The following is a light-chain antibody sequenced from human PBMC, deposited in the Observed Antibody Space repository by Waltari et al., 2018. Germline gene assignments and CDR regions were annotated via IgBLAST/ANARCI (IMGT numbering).Light chain of an antibody. CDR3: QHRANSWT. CDR2: DAS. Sequence: EIVLTQSPATLSLSPGERATLSCRASQSLGIYLAWYHQKPGLPPRPLIYDASNRATGIPARFSGSGSGTDFTLTISSLEPEDFAVYFCQHRANSWTFGQGTKVEIK. CDR1: QSLGIY. J-gene: IGKJ1*01. V-gene: IGKV3-11*01.